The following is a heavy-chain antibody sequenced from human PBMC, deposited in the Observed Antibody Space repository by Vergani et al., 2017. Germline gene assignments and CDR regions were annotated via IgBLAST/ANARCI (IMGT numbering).Heavy chain of an antibody. J-gene: IGHJ2*01. V-gene: IGHV3-74*03. CDR2: IKSDGSIT. Sequence: DVHLAESGGGFFQPGGSLRLSCSASGFSFNSYWMHWVRQVPGMGLLWVSRIKSDGSITAYADSVKGRFTISRDNAQNTLYLQMNSLRAEDTAVYYCVRLPRGPWNFDLWGRGTLITVSS. CDR3: VRLPRGPWNFDL. CDR1: GFSFNSYW.